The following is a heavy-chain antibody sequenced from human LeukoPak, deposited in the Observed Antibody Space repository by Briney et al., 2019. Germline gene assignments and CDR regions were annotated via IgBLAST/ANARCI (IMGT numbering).Heavy chain of an antibody. D-gene: IGHD2-15*01. J-gene: IGHJ4*02. Sequence: SVKVSCKASGGTFSSYSIRWVRQAPGQGLEWMGRIIPIFGIANYAHKFQGRVTITADKSTSTAYMELSSLRSEDTAVYYCASTYCSGGSCYGRLVDYWGQGTLVTVSS. V-gene: IGHV1-69*02. CDR3: ASTYCSGGSCYGRLVDY. CDR1: GGTFSSYS. CDR2: IIPIFGIA.